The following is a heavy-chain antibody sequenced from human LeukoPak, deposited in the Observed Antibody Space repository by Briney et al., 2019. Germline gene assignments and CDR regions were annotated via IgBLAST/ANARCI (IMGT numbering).Heavy chain of an antibody. CDR3: ARDSRFRTSHSSGYQGGFDY. J-gene: IGHJ4*02. V-gene: IGHV3-74*01. D-gene: IGHD3-22*01. CDR2: INSDGSST. Sequence: GGSLRPSCAASGFTFSSYWMHWVRQAPGKGLVWVSRINSDGSSTSYADSVKGRFTISRDNAKNTLYLQMNSLRAEDTAVYYCARDSRFRTSHSSGYQGGFDYWGQGTLVTVSS. CDR1: GFTFSSYW.